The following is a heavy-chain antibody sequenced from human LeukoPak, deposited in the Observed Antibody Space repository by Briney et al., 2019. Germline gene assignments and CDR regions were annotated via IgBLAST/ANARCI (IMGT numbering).Heavy chain of an antibody. V-gene: IGHV4-34*01. CDR1: GGSFSGYY. CDR3: ASQYNWNPAYAY. CDR2: INHSGST. J-gene: IGHJ4*02. D-gene: IGHD1-20*01. Sequence: PSETLSLTCAVYGGSFSGYYWSWIRQPPGKGLEWIGEINHSGSTNYNPSLKSRVTISVGTSKNQFSLKLSSVTAADTAVYYCASQYNWNPAYAYWGQGTLVTVSS.